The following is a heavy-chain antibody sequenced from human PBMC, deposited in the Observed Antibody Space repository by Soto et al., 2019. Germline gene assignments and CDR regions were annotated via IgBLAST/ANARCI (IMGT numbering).Heavy chain of an antibody. CDR2: IYHSGST. V-gene: IGHV4-30-2*01. J-gene: IGHJ4*02. D-gene: IGHD3-22*01. Sequence: PSETLSLTCAVSGGSISSGGHSWSWIRQPPGKGLEWIGYIYHSGSTYYSPSLKSRVTISVDRSKNQFSLKLSSVTAADTAMYYCARSYFDSSGPPLDYWGQGTLVTVSS. CDR1: GGSISSGGHS. CDR3: ARSYFDSSGPPLDY.